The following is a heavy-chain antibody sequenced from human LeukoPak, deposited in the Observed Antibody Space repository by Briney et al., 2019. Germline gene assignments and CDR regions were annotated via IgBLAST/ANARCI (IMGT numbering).Heavy chain of an antibody. V-gene: IGHV3-23*01. CDR2: LSGSGDTT. J-gene: IGHJ4*02. CDR3: AKDQVVVVVAAQNDY. Sequence: GGSLRLSCAASGFAFRSFDMSWVRQAPGKGLEWVSSLSGSGDTTYYADSVKGRFTISRDNSKNTLYLQMNSLRAEDTAVYYCAKDQVVVVVAAQNDYWGQGTLVTVSS. CDR1: GFAFRSFD. D-gene: IGHD2-15*01.